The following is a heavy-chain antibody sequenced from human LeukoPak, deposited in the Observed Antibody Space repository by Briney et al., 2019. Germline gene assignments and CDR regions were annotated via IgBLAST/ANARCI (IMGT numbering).Heavy chain of an antibody. Sequence: GRSLRLSCAASGFIFNNYALHWVRQAPGKGLEWVAVISYDGSKIYYSDSVNGRFTISRDNSKNTLYLQMNSLRAEDTAVYYCARGRTTLGRIREYFPHWGQGTLVIVSS. CDR1: GFIFNNYA. V-gene: IGHV3-30*04. J-gene: IGHJ1*01. D-gene: IGHD1-1*01. CDR2: ISYDGSKI. CDR3: ARGRTTLGRIREYFPH.